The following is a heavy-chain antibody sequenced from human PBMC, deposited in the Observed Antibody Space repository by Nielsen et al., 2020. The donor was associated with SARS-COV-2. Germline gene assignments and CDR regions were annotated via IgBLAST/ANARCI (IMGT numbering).Heavy chain of an antibody. J-gene: IGHJ6*02. CDR2: INPNSGGT. CDR1: GYTFTGYY. D-gene: IGHD6-19*01. Sequence: ASVKVSCKASGYTFTGYYMHWVRQAPGQGLEWMGWINPNSGGTNYAQKFQGWVTMTRDTSISTAYMELSRLRSDDTAVYYCASGAVAGYYYGMDVWGQGTTVTVSS. V-gene: IGHV1-2*04. CDR3: ASGAVAGYYYGMDV.